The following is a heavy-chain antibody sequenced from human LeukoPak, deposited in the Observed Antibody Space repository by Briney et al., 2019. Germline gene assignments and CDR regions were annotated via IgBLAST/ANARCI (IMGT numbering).Heavy chain of an antibody. CDR2: ISAYNGNT. V-gene: IGHV1-18*01. CDR1: GYTFTSYG. CDR3: ARARYCSSTSCYHLGSNWFDP. Sequence: VKVSCKASGYTFTSYGISWVRQAPGQGLEWMGWISAYNGNTNYAQKLQGRVTMTTDTSTSTAYMELRGLRSDDTAVYYCARARYCSSTSCYHLGSNWFDPWGQGTLVTVSS. J-gene: IGHJ5*02. D-gene: IGHD2-2*01.